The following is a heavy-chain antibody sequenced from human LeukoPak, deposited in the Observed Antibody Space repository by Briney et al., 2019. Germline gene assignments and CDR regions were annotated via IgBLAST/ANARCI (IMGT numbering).Heavy chain of an antibody. J-gene: IGHJ4*02. CDR1: GGSFSGYY. CDR2: INHSGST. Sequence: SETLSLTCAVYGGSFSGYYWSWIRQPPGKGLEWIGEINHSGSTNYNPSLKSRVTISVDTSKNQSSLKLSSVTAADTAVYYCARGRSNIVVVVAATSFDYWGQGTLVTVSS. CDR3: ARGRSNIVVVVAATSFDY. D-gene: IGHD2-15*01. V-gene: IGHV4-34*01.